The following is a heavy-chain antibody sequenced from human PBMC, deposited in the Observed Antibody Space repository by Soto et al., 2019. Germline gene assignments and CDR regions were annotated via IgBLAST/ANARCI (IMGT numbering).Heavy chain of an antibody. J-gene: IGHJ6*02. CDR2: ISRSSTTI. CDR1: GFTLSTYS. Sequence: VGSLRLSCVAPGFTLSTYSMTWVRQAPGKGLEWLSYISRSSTTINYADSVKGRFTISRDNAKNSVYLEMSSLRDEDTAVYYCARDPPNFYYYGMDVWGQGTTVTVSS. V-gene: IGHV3-48*02. CDR3: ARDPPNFYYYGMDV.